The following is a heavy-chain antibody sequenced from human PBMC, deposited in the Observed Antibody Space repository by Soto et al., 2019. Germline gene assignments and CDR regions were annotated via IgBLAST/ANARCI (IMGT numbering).Heavy chain of an antibody. CDR2: ISAYNGNT. Sequence: GASVKVSCKASGYTFTGYYMHWVRQAPGQGLEWMGWISAYNGNTNYAQKLQGRVTMTTDTSTSTAYMELRSLRSDDTAVYYCAREGSILYCSGGSCYGDYYYYMDVWGKGTTVTVSS. J-gene: IGHJ6*03. D-gene: IGHD2-15*01. V-gene: IGHV1-18*04. CDR3: AREGSILYCSGGSCYGDYYYYMDV. CDR1: GYTFTGYY.